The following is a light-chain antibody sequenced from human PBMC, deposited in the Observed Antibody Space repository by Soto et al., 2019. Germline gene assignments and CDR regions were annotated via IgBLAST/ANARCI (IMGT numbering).Light chain of an antibody. CDR2: DAS. V-gene: IGKV1-5*01. CDR1: QSISSW. CDR3: QQYYSYPWT. J-gene: IGKJ1*01. Sequence: DIQMPQSPSTLYASVGDRLTITCRASQSISSWVAWYQQKPGKPPKLLIYDASSLESGVPSRFSGSGSGTDFTLTISCLQSEDFATYYCQQYYSYPWTFGQGTKVDIK.